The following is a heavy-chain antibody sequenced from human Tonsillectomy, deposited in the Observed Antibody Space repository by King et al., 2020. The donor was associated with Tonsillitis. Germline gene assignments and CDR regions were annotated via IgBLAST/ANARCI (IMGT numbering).Heavy chain of an antibody. V-gene: IGHV3-21*01. J-gene: IGHJ4*02. CDR3: ARAVGLVNVDY. CDR2: ISSSSTYI. Sequence: DVQLVESGGGPVKPGGSLRLSCAASGLSFRSYTMNWVRQAPGKGLEWVSCISSSSTYIYYADSVKGRFTLSRDNAKNSVYLQMNNLRAEDTAVYYCARAVGLVNVDYWGQGSLVTVSS. CDR1: GLSFRSYT. D-gene: IGHD3/OR15-3a*01.